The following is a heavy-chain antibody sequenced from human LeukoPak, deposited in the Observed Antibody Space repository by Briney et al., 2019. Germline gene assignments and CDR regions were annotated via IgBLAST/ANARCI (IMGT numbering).Heavy chain of an antibody. D-gene: IGHD3-10*01. J-gene: IGHJ4*02. CDR3: ARGSGRGTYYFDY. Sequence: SETLSLTCTVSGGSISSHYWSWIRQPPGKGLEWIGYIYYSGSTNYNPSLKSRVTISVDTSKNQFSLKLSSVTAADTAVYYCARGSGRGTYYFDYWGQGTLVTVSS. CDR1: GGSISSHY. V-gene: IGHV4-59*11. CDR2: IYYSGST.